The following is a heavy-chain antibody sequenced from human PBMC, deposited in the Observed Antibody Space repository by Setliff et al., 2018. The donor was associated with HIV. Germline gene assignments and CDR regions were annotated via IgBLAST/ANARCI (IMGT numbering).Heavy chain of an antibody. CDR3: ARRGNYYAFDI. V-gene: IGHV1-18*01. CDR1: GYTFTNYG. Sequence: ASVKVSCKASGYTFTNYGLSWVRQAPGQGLEWMGWISAYNGNTNYAQKLQDRVTMATDTSTSTAYMELRSLRSDDSAVYYCARRGNYYAFDIWGQGTMVTVSS. J-gene: IGHJ3*02. D-gene: IGHD3-10*01. CDR2: ISAYNGNT.